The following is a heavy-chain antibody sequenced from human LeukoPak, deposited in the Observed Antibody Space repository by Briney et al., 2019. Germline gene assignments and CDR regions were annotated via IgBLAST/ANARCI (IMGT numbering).Heavy chain of an antibody. J-gene: IGHJ6*03. CDR2: ISYDGSNK. CDR1: GFTFSSYA. D-gene: IGHD6-13*01. CDR3: ARTPVAGFYYYYYMDV. V-gene: IGHV3-30*14. Sequence: PGGSLRLSCAASGFTFSSYAMHWVRQAPGKGLEWVAVISYDGSNKYYADSVKGRFTISRDNSKNTLYLQMNSLRAEDTAVYYCARTPVAGFYYYYYMDVWGKGTTVTISS.